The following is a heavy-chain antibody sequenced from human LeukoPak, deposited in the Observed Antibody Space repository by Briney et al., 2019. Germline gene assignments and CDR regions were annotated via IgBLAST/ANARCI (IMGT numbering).Heavy chain of an antibody. CDR2: MNPNSGNT. Sequence: ASVKVSCKASGYTFTSYDINWVRQATGQGLEWMGWMNPNSGNTGYAQKFQGRVTMTRDMSTSTVYMELSSLRSEDTAVYYCARAHGAYDILTGYYRDMYFFDYWGQGTLVTVSS. D-gene: IGHD3-9*01. J-gene: IGHJ4*02. V-gene: IGHV1-8*01. CDR1: GYTFTSYD. CDR3: ARAHGAYDILTGYYRDMYFFDY.